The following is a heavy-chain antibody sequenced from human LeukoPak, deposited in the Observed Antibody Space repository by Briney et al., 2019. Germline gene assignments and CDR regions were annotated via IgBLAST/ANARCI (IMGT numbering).Heavy chain of an antibody. CDR3: ARAVGPFDY. CDR2: IWPDGSYI. Sequence: PGGSLRLSCAASGFTFSSYGMHRVRQAPGRGLEWVAAIWPDGSYIYYADSVKGRFTISRDNSKNTVYLQMNTLRDEDTAVYYCARAVGPFDYWGQGTLVTVSS. CDR1: GFTFSSYG. J-gene: IGHJ4*02. D-gene: IGHD3-16*01. V-gene: IGHV3-33*08.